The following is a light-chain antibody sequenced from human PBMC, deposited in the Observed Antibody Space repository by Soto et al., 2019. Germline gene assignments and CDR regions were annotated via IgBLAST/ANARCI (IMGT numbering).Light chain of an antibody. CDR1: QSVSSN. CDR3: QQYNKWPPLT. J-gene: IGKJ4*01. V-gene: IGKV3-15*01. CDR2: GAS. Sequence: EIVLTQSPATLSVSPGERATLSCRASQSVSSNLAWYQQKPGQAPRLLIYGASTRATGIPARFSGSGSGTEFTLTIGSLQSEDFAVYYCQQYNKWPPLTFGGGTKVEIK.